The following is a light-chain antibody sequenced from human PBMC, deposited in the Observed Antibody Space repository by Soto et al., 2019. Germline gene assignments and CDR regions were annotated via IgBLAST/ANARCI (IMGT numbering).Light chain of an antibody. CDR1: QSVSSY. CDR2: DAS. V-gene: IGKV3-11*01. Sequence: EIVLTQSPATLSLSPGERATLSCRASQSVSSYLAWYQQKPGQAPRLLIYDASNRATGIPARFSGSGSGTDFTLTIGSLEPEDFAVYYCQQRSNGFTFGPGTKVYIK. CDR3: QQRSNGFT. J-gene: IGKJ3*01.